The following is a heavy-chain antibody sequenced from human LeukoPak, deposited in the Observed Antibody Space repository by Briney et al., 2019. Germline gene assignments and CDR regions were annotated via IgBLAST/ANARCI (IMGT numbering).Heavy chain of an antibody. J-gene: IGHJ4*02. CDR1: GYTFTSYG. Sequence: ASVKVSCKASGYTFTSYGISWVRQAPGQGLEWMGWISAYNGNTNYAQKLQGRVTMTTDTSTSTAYMELRSLRSDDTAAYYCARDSGYSSSWETFDYWGQGTLVTVSS. CDR2: ISAYNGNT. D-gene: IGHD6-13*01. CDR3: ARDSGYSSSWETFDY. V-gene: IGHV1-18*01.